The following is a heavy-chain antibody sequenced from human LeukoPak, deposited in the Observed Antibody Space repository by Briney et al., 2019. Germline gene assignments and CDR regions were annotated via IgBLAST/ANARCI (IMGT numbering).Heavy chain of an antibody. CDR2: INPNSGGT. V-gene: IGHV1-2*06. D-gene: IGHD2-2*01. CDR3: AREGDIVVVPAASAGFDP. CDR1: GYTFTGYY. J-gene: IGHJ5*02. Sequence: GASVKVSCKASGYTFTGYYMHWVRQAPGQGLEWTGRINPNSGGTNYAQKFRGRVTMTRDTSISTAYMELSRLRSDDTAVYYCAREGDIVVVPAASAGFDPWGQGTLVTVSS.